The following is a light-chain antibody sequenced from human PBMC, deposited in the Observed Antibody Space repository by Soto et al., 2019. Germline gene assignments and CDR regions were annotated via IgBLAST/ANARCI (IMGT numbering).Light chain of an antibody. Sequence: DIVMTQSPDSLAVSLGERATINCKSSQSILYSLNNENYLAWYQQKPGQPPKLLIYWASTRESGVPDRFSGRGSGTDFTLTISRLQAEDVAVYYCLQYLSIPRTFGQGTKLEI. CDR3: LQYLSIPRT. CDR1: QSILYSLNNENY. J-gene: IGKJ2*01. V-gene: IGKV4-1*01. CDR2: WAS.